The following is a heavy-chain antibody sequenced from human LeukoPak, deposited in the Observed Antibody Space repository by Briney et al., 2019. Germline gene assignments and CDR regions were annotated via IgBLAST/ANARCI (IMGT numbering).Heavy chain of an antibody. CDR2: IYYSGST. V-gene: IGHV4-31*03. J-gene: IGHJ3*02. Sequence: PSETPSLTCTVSGGSISSGGYYWSWIRQHPGKGLEWIGYIYYSGSTFYNPSLKSRVTISVDTSKNQFSLKLSSVTAADTAVYYCARAGIQRDAFDIWGQGTMVTVSS. CDR3: ARAGIQRDAFDI. CDR1: GGSISSGGYY. D-gene: IGHD5-18*01.